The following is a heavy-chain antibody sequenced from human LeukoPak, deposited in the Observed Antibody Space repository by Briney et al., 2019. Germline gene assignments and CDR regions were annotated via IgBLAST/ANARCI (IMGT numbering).Heavy chain of an antibody. D-gene: IGHD3-22*01. V-gene: IGHV5-51*01. CDR3: ARLSNDYYDSRGEMIFDY. CDR2: IYPGDSDT. J-gene: IGHJ4*02. Sequence: GESLKISCKGSGYSFTSYWIGWVRQMPGKGLEWMGIIYPGDSDTRYSPSFQGQVTISADKSISTAYLQWSSLKASDTAMYYCARLSNDYYDSRGEMIFDYWGQGTLVTVSS. CDR1: GYSFTSYW.